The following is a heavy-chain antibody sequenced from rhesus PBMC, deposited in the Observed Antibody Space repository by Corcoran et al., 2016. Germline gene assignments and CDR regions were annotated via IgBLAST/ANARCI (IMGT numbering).Heavy chain of an antibody. V-gene: IGHV3S26*01. Sequence: DVQLVESGGGLVKPGGSLRLSCVASGFTFSSYVMHWVRQAPGKGRDGVSVISESVCTAYYADSLKGRFTISRDNAKNSLFLQMNSLRAEDTAVYYCTRLRYGLDSWGQGVVVTVSS. J-gene: IGHJ6*01. CDR2: ISESVCTA. CDR1: GFTFSSYV. D-gene: IGHD4-29*01. CDR3: TRLRYGLDS.